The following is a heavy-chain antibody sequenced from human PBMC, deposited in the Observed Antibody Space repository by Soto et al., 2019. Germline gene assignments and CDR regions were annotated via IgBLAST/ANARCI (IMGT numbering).Heavy chain of an antibody. D-gene: IGHD4-17*01. CDR1: GGSMSSGAYS. CDR3: SRDAYGDFDALDV. Sequence: SETLSLTCTVSGGSMSSGAYSWSWLRQPPGKGLEWLGYIRDSASVYYNPSLKSRATILIDKSKNQFSLKVHSMTAADTAVYFCSRDAYGDFDALDVWGQGTLVTVSS. J-gene: IGHJ3*01. CDR2: IRDSASV. V-gene: IGHV4-30-2*01.